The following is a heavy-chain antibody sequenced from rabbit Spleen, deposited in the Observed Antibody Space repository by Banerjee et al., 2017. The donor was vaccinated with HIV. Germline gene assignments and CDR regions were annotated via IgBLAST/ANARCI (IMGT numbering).Heavy chain of an antibody. V-gene: IGHV1S40*01. CDR1: GLDLSSRYW. J-gene: IGHJ4*01. Sequence: QSLEESGGDLVKPGASLTLTCKASGLDLSSRYWICWVRQAPGKGLEWIACIDVVKSGNTYYTNWAKGRFTISKPSSTTVALQVTSLTAADTATYFCARETAYEDYGRYHLWGPGTLVTVS. CDR3: ARETAYEDYGRYHL. D-gene: IGHD2-1*01. CDR2: IDVVKSGNT.